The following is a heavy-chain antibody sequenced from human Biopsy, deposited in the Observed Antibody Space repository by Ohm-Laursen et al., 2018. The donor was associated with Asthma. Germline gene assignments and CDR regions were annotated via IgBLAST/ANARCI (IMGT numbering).Heavy chain of an antibody. CDR1: GYIFTSHA. CDR2: INTNTGNP. J-gene: IGHJ6*02. CDR3: ARGLLGMDV. Sequence: APVKVSCKASGYIFTSHAMNWVRQAPGQGLEWMGRINTNTGNPTYAQGFTGRFVFSLDTSASTAYLQISSLKADDTAVYYCARGLLGMDVWGQGTTVTVSS. V-gene: IGHV7-4-1*02. D-gene: IGHD2-15*01.